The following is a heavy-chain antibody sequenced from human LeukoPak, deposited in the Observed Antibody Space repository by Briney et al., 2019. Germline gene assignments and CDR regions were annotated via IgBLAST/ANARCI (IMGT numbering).Heavy chain of an antibody. D-gene: IGHD3-16*02. CDR2: ISRGGTSM. V-gene: IGHV3-11*04. CDR3: ARHRTASDY. CDR1: GFTFSDYF. Sequence: GGSLRLSCAASGFTFSDYFMSWIRQAPGKGLEWISYISRGGTSMYYADSVKGRFTFSRDNAKNSLYLQMNSLRAEDTAVYYCARHRTASDYWGQGTLVTVSS. J-gene: IGHJ4*02.